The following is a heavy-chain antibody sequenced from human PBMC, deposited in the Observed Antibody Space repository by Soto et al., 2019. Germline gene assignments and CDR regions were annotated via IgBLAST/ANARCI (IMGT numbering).Heavy chain of an antibody. J-gene: IGHJ6*02. CDR1: GLDFSSEV. V-gene: IGHV3-23*01. D-gene: IGHD1-7*01. CDR2: ISGSGRTI. Sequence: GGSLRLSCAASGLDFSSEVMCWVRQAPGKGLEWVSSISGSGRTIYHADSMRGRFAIYRDNYKNSLYLQLNNLRVDDTAVYYCAKVGTSYYYGMDVWGQGTTVTVSS. CDR3: AKVGTSYYYGMDV.